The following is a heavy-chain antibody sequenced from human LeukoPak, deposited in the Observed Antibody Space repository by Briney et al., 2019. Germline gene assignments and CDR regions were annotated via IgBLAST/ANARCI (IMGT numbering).Heavy chain of an antibody. Sequence: GGSLRLSCAASGFTFSSYAMSWVRQAPGKGLEWVSAISGSGGSTYYADSVKGRFTISGDNAKNSLYLQMNSLRAEDTAVYYCAKDSSGWYVRTNGFDYWGQGTLVTVSS. CDR3: AKDSSGWYVRTNGFDY. CDR1: GFTFSSYA. V-gene: IGHV3-23*01. CDR2: ISGSGGST. J-gene: IGHJ4*02. D-gene: IGHD6-19*01.